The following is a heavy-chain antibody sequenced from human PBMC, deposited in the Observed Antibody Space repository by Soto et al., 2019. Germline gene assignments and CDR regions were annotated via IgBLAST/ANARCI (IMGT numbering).Heavy chain of an antibody. Sequence: QVQLVESGGGVVQPGRSLRLSCAASGFTFSSYAMHWVRQAPGKGLEWVAVISYDGSNKYYADSVKGRFTISRDNSKNTLYLQMNSLRAEDTAVYYCARGTARSNYGFDYWGQGTLVTVSS. V-gene: IGHV3-30-3*01. D-gene: IGHD4-4*01. CDR1: GFTFSSYA. CDR3: ARGTARSNYGFDY. CDR2: ISYDGSNK. J-gene: IGHJ4*02.